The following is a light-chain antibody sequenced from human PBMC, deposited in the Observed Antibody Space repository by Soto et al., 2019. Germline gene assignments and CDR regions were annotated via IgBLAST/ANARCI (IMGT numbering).Light chain of an antibody. J-gene: IGKJ4*01. V-gene: IGKV3D-15*01. CDR3: QQYSVWPLT. Sequence: EIVLTQSPATLSVSPGERAALSCRASQSVSNNLAWYQQKPGQPPRLLIFGASTRATGIPASFSGSVSEAKFALIISTLQSEDFAVYYCQQYSVWPLTFGGGTKVDNK. CDR1: QSVSNN. CDR2: GAS.